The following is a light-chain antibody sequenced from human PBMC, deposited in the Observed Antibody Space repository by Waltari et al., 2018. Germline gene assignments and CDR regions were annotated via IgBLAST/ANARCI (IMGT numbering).Light chain of an antibody. J-gene: IGKJ3*01. CDR3: QQYNSSPVA. Sequence: DIQMTQSPSTLSASVGDRVTITCRASQTISSWLAWYQQKPGKAPKLLIYKASNLQSGVPSRFSGSRSGTEFTLTINSLQPDDFATYYCQQYNSSPVAFGPGTKVDIK. V-gene: IGKV1-5*03. CDR2: KAS. CDR1: QTISSW.